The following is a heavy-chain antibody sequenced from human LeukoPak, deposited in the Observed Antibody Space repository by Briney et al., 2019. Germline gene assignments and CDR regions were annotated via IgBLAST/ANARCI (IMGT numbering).Heavy chain of an antibody. CDR1: GFTFSSYW. D-gene: IGHD7-27*01. V-gene: IGHV3-74*01. Sequence: GGSLRLSCAASGFTFSSYWMHWVRQAPGKGLVWVSRINSDGSSTSYADSVKGRFTISRDNSKNTLYLQMNSLRAEDTAVYYCAKDILGNDAFDIWGQGTMVTVSS. J-gene: IGHJ3*02. CDR2: INSDGSST. CDR3: AKDILGNDAFDI.